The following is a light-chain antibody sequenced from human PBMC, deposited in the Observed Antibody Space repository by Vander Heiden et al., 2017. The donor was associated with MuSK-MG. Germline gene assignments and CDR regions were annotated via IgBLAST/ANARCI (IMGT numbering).Light chain of an antibody. CDR1: SSNIGSNY. CDR3: AAWDDSLSGPM. CDR2: SNK. Sequence: QSVLTQPPSASGTPGQRVTISCSGSSSNIGSNYVYWYQQLPGTAPKRLIYSNKQRPSGVPDRFSGSKSGTSASLAISGLRSEDEADYYCAAWDDSLSGPMFGGGTKLTVL. J-gene: IGLJ3*02. V-gene: IGLV1-47*02.